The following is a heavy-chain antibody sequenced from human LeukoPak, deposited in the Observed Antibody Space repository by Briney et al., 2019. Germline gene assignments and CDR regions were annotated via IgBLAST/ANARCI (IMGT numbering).Heavy chain of an antibody. D-gene: IGHD3-3*01. J-gene: IGHJ4*02. CDR1: GYTFTGYY. V-gene: IGHV1-2*02. Sequence: ASVKVSCKASGYTFTGYYMHWVRQAPGQGLEWMGWINPNSGGTNYAQKFQGRGTMTRDTYISTAYMELRRLRSDDPAVYYCARAARITIFGVVIITLDYWGKGTLVTVSS. CDR2: INPNSGGT. CDR3: ARAARITIFGVVIITLDY.